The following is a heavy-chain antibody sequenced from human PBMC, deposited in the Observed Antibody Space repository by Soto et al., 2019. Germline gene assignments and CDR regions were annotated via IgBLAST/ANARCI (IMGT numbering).Heavy chain of an antibody. D-gene: IGHD5-12*01. CDR1: GFTFSSYA. V-gene: IGHV3-23*01. Sequence: GGSLRLSCAASGFTFSSYAMSWVRQAPGKGLEWVSAISGSGGSTYYADSVKGRFIISRDNSKNTLYLQMNSLRAEDTAVYYCAKDLRRWLQYHYFDYWGQGTLVTVSS. CDR2: ISGSGGST. CDR3: AKDLRRWLQYHYFDY. J-gene: IGHJ4*02.